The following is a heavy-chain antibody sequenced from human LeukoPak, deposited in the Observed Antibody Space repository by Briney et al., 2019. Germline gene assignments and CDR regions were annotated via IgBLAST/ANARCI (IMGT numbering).Heavy chain of an antibody. Sequence: KSSETLSLTCTVSGGSISSYYWSWIRQPPGKGLEWIGYIYYSGSTNYNPSLKSRVTISVDTSKNQFSLKLSSVTAADTAVYYCGRSIDEIDNWFDPWGQGTLVTVSS. D-gene: IGHD2/OR15-2a*01. CDR3: GRSIDEIDNWFDP. CDR2: IYYSGST. V-gene: IGHV4-59*01. CDR1: GGSISSYY. J-gene: IGHJ5*02.